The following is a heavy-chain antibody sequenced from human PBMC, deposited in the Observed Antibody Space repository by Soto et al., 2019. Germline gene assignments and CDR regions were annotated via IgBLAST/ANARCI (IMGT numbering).Heavy chain of an antibody. Sequence: ASVKVSCKTSGYTFTSFGINWVRQAPGQGLEWMGWIGAYNGNTKYAQKFQGRIIMTTDTSTSTTYMDLRSLRSDDTAVYYCARDRALLDAVTGYWGQGTQVTVSS. CDR2: IGAYNGNT. CDR3: ARDRALLDAVTGY. CDR1: GYTFTSFG. V-gene: IGHV1-18*01. J-gene: IGHJ4*02. D-gene: IGHD3-10*01.